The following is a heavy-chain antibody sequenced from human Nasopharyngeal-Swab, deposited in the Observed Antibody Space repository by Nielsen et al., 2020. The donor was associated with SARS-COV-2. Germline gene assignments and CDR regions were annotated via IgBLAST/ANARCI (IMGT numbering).Heavy chain of an antibody. CDR2: INQDGSQK. CDR3: ARDPEYSALDI. D-gene: IGHD1-14*01. V-gene: IGHV3-7*01. Sequence: GESLKISCAASGFTFSRSWMAWVRQAPGKGLEWAANINQDGSQKYYVDSVKGRFTISRDNAENSLYLQMDSLRADDTAVYYCARDPEYSALDIWGQGTMVTVSS. CDR1: GFTFSRSW. J-gene: IGHJ3*02.